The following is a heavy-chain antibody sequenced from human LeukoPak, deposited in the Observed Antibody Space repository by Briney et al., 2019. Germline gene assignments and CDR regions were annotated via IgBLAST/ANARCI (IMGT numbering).Heavy chain of an antibody. J-gene: IGHJ4*02. D-gene: IGHD4-17*01. V-gene: IGHV4-61*02. CDR2: ILLSGRT. CDR3: ARSDDYGDYVPFDY. CDR1: GGSISSGNYK. Sequence: SQTLSLTCTVSGGSISSGNYKWSWIRQPAGKGLEWVGRILLSGRTNYNPSLKSRVTISLDTSKNQFSLRLSSVTAADTAVYYCARSDDYGDYVPFDYWGQGTLVTVSS.